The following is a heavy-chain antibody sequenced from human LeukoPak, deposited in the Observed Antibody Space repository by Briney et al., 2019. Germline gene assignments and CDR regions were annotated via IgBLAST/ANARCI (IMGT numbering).Heavy chain of an antibody. CDR1: GYTSTDYH. D-gene: IGHD6-6*01. Sequence: ASVKVSCKASGYTSTDYHIHRVRQAPGQGLEWMGWINPNGGGTNYAGKFQGRVTMTSDTSISTAYMDLSRLRSDDTAVYYCARRYTDSSEGFDSWGQGTLVTVSS. CDR3: ARRYTDSSEGFDS. V-gene: IGHV1-2*02. CDR2: INPNGGGT. J-gene: IGHJ4*02.